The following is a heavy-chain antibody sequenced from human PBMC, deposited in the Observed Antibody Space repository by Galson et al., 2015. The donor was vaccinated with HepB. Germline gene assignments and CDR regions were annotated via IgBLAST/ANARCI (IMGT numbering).Heavy chain of an antibody. D-gene: IGHD6-13*01. CDR2: SNPNSGGT. J-gene: IGHJ6*02. V-gene: IGHV1-2*02. CDR1: GYTFTGYY. CDR3: AREGVVAAAGRRGYYGMDV. Sequence: SVKVSCKASGYTFTGYYMHWVRQAPGQGLEGMGWSNPNSGGTNYAQKFQGRVTMTRDTSISTAYMELSRLRSDDTAVYYCAREGVVAAAGRRGYYGMDVWGQGTTVPVSS.